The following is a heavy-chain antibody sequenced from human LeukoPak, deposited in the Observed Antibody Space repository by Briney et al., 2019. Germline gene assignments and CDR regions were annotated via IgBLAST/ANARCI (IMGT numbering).Heavy chain of an antibody. Sequence: GGSLRLSCAASGFTFSSYAMSWVRQAPGKGLEWVSAISGSGGSTYYADSVKGRFTISRDNSKNTLYLQMNSLGAEDTAVYYCAKDPSDYDSSGYYYWGQGTLVTVSS. CDR3: AKDPSDYDSSGYYY. V-gene: IGHV3-23*01. CDR1: GFTFSSYA. CDR2: ISGSGGST. J-gene: IGHJ4*02. D-gene: IGHD3-22*01.